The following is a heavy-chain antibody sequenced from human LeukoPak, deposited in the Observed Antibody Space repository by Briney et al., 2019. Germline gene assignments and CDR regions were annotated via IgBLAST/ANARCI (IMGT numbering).Heavy chain of an antibody. D-gene: IGHD5-18*01. CDR2: IYSGGST. V-gene: IGHV3-66*01. Sequence: PGGSLRLSCAASGFTVSSNYMSWVRQAPGKGLEWVPVIYSGGSTYYADSVKGRFTISRDNSKNTLYLQMNSLRAEDTAVYYCAREGYSYGFDYWGQGTLVTVSS. CDR3: AREGYSYGFDY. J-gene: IGHJ4*02. CDR1: GFTVSSNY.